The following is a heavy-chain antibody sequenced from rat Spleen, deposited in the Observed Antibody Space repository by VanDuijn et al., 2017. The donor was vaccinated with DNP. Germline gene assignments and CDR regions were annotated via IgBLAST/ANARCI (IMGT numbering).Heavy chain of an antibody. V-gene: IGHV2S63*01. CDR3: TREREPSNNPYYFDY. CDR2: MWSGGTT. J-gene: IGHJ3*01. D-gene: IGHD1-10*01. CDR1: EFSLTDYS. Sequence: EVQLKESGPGLVQPSQTLSLTCTVSEFSLTDYSIHWVRQPPGKGLEWMGVMWSGGTTAYNSALKSRLSISRDTSKSQVFLGMNSLQTEDTAIYFCTREREPSNNPYYFDYWGQGTLVTVSS.